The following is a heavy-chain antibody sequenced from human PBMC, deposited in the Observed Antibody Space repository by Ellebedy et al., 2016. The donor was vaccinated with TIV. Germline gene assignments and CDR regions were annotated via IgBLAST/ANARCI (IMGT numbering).Heavy chain of an antibody. CDR2: VNPSGTT. V-gene: IGHV4-34*01. D-gene: IGHD3-10*01. CDR3: ARARGQYHYGSGSYFTN. J-gene: IGHJ4*02. CDR1: GGSFTGYF. Sequence: MPSETLSLTCAVYGGSFTGYFWSWIRQPPGKGLEWIGEVNPSGTTNDNPSLKSRVTISVDTPKKQFYLRLTYVTAADTAVYYCARARGQYHYGSGSYFTNWGQGEMVTVSS.